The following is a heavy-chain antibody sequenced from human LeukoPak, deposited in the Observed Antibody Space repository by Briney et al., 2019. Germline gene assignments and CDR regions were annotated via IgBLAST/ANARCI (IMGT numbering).Heavy chain of an antibody. Sequence: GGSLRLSCAASGFTFSSYAMSWVRQAPGKGLEWVSAISGSGGSTYYADSVKGRFTISRDNSKNTLYLQMNSLRAEDTAVYYCAKGRYCSSTSCYTMLYFDYWGQGTLVTVSS. D-gene: IGHD2-2*02. CDR3: AKGRYCSSTSCYTMLYFDY. V-gene: IGHV3-23*01. J-gene: IGHJ4*02. CDR2: ISGSGGST. CDR1: GFTFSSYA.